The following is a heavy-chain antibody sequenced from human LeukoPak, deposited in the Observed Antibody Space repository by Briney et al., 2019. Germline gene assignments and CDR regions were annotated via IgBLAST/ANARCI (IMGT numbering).Heavy chain of an antibody. J-gene: IGHJ4*02. Sequence: ASVKVSCKASGYAFINNRINWVRQAPGQGLEWMGWISLDSDNTNYAEMLQGRVTMSTDTSTSTVYMELRSLRFDDTAVYYCARENKRSWYLGNWGQGTLVTVSS. D-gene: IGHD1-14*01. V-gene: IGHV1-18*01. CDR1: GYAFINNR. CDR2: ISLDSDNT. CDR3: ARENKRSWYLGN.